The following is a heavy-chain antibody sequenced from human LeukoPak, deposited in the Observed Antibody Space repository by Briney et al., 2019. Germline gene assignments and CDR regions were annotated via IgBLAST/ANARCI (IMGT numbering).Heavy chain of an antibody. J-gene: IGHJ6*02. CDR1: GFTFSSYT. CDR3: ARDTAFDWLSLRGYGMDV. Sequence: GRSLRLSCAASGFTFSSYTMHWVRPAPGKGLEWGAVISYDGSNKYYADSVKGRFTISRDNSKNTLYLQMNSLRAEDTAVYYCARDTAFDWLSLRGYGMDVWGQGTTVTVSS. CDR2: ISYDGSNK. D-gene: IGHD3-9*01. V-gene: IGHV3-30-3*01.